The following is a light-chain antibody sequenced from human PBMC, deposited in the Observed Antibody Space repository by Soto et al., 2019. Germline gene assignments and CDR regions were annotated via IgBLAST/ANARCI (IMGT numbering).Light chain of an antibody. CDR1: QNIRYT. J-gene: IGKJ3*01. V-gene: IGKV1-39*01. CDR3: QESHTTLMST. Sequence: DIQMTQSPSSLSASVGDRVTIICRASQNIRYTLNWYQYKPGRAPKLLIYAASHLESGVPSRFSGSGSGTEFTLTINRLQPEDFATYYCQESHTTLMSTFGPGTKVD. CDR2: AAS.